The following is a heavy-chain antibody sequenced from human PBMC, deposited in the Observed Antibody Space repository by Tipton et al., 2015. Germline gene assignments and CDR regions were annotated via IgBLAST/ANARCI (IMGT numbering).Heavy chain of an antibody. D-gene: IGHD5-24*01. V-gene: IGHV4-34*01. J-gene: IGHJ6*02. CDR1: GGSFYTYY. Sequence: LRLSCSLSGGSFYTYYGTWIRQPPGQGLEWIGEIYHSGTTNYNPSLRGRFTISLRTSKNQLSLQVVSVTAADTAIYYCARGGSPIIEMAYHHYGLDVWGQGTTVTVSS. CDR2: IYHSGTT. CDR3: ARGGSPIIEMAYHHYGLDV.